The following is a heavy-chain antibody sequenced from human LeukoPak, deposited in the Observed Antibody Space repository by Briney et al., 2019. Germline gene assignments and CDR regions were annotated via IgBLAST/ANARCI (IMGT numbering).Heavy chain of an antibody. CDR3: ARDAGRDGYNLSDY. Sequence: SVKVSCKASGGTFSSYAISWVRLAPGQGHEWMGRIIPIFGTANYAQKFQGRVTITTDESTSTAYMELSSLRSEDTAVYYCARDAGRDGYNLSDYWGQGTLVTVSS. CDR1: GGTFSSYA. V-gene: IGHV1-69*05. CDR2: IIPIFGTA. J-gene: IGHJ4*02. D-gene: IGHD5-24*01.